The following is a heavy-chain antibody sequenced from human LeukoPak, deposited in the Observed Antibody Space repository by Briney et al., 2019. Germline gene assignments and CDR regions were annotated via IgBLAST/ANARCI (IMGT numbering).Heavy chain of an antibody. J-gene: IGHJ4*02. Sequence: GGSLRLSCAGSGFSFSSYSINWVRQAPGKGLEWVSYISTGSTTIYYADSVKGRFTISRDNARNSLYLQMNSLRDEDTAVYYCARAAYCGGDCYYFDYWGQGRLVTVSS. CDR3: ARAAYCGGDCYYFDY. CDR2: ISTGSTTI. CDR1: GFSFSSYS. D-gene: IGHD2-21*02. V-gene: IGHV3-48*02.